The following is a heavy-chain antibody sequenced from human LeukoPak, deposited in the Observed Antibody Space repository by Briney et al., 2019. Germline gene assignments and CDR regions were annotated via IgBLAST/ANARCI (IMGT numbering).Heavy chain of an antibody. CDR2: IYTSGST. V-gene: IGHV4-61*02. CDR1: VVSISSGDYY. J-gene: IGHJ4*02. Sequence: SQTLSLTCTVSVVSISSGDYYWSWIRQPAGKGLGWIGRIYTSGSTNYNPSLKSRVTISVDTSKNQFSLKLSSVTAADTAVYYCASSTIDYGGTSYYWGQGTLVTVSS. D-gene: IGHD4-23*01. CDR3: ASSTIDYGGTSYY.